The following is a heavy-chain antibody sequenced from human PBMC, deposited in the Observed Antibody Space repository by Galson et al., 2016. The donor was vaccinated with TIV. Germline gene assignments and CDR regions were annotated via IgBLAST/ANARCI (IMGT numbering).Heavy chain of an antibody. V-gene: IGHV3-43*01. J-gene: IGHJ4*02. D-gene: IGHD2-2*01. CDR3: VKEAVLPSGKFFDS. CDR2: ISWDGRST. Sequence: SLRLSCAASGFPFDDYSMHWVRQAPGKGLEWVSLISWDGRSTDYVESLKGRFTISRDNNKNSLYLQMKSLRLEDTALYYCVKEAVLPSGKFFDSWGQGTLVAVSS. CDR1: GFPFDDYS.